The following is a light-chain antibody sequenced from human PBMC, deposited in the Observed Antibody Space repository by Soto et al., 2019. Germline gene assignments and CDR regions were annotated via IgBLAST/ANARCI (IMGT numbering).Light chain of an antibody. Sequence: DIPMTQSPSTLSGSVGDRVTITCRASQTISSWLAWYQQKPGKAPKLLIYKASTLKSGVPSRFSGSGSGTEFTLTISSLQPDDFAVYYCQQHGTTFGQGTKVEIK. CDR3: QQHGTT. V-gene: IGKV1-5*03. CDR1: QTISSW. J-gene: IGKJ1*01. CDR2: KAS.